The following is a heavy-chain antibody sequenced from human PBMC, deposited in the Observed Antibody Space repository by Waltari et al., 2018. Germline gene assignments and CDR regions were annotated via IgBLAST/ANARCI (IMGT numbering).Heavy chain of an antibody. CDR1: GFTFSSYS. V-gene: IGHV3-48*04. CDR3: ARVGYCSGGSCYVGAFDI. Sequence: EVQLVESGGGLVQPGGSLRLSCAASGFTFSSYSMNWVRQAPGQGLEWVSYISSSSSTIYYADSVKGRFTISRDNAKNSLYLQMNSLRAEDTAVYYCARVGYCSGGSCYVGAFDIWGQGTMVTVSS. D-gene: IGHD2-15*01. J-gene: IGHJ3*02. CDR2: ISSSSSTI.